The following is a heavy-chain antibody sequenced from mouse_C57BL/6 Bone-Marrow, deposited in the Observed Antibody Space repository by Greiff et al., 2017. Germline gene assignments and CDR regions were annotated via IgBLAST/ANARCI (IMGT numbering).Heavy chain of an antibody. V-gene: IGHV14-4*01. D-gene: IGHD1-1*01. CDR1: GFNIKDDY. Sequence: EVQLQQSGAELVRPGASVKLSCTASGFNIKDDYMHWVKQRPEQGLEWIGWVDPENGDTEYASQFQGRATITADTSSNAAYLQLSSLTSEDTAVYYCTPYYGSRGYWGQGTTLTVSS. CDR3: TPYYGSRGY. J-gene: IGHJ2*01. CDR2: VDPENGDT.